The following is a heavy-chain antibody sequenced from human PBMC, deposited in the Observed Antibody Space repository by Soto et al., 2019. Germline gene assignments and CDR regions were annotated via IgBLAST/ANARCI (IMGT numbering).Heavy chain of an antibody. Sequence: PGGSLRLSCATSGFTFSTYDMHWVRQVIGKGLEWVSGIGIVGDTYYADSVKGRFTISRENAKNSLYLQMNSLRAGDTAVYYCARVLHGYSGFEDYFDYWGQGALVTVSS. CDR1: GFTFSTYD. CDR2: IGIVGDT. J-gene: IGHJ4*02. V-gene: IGHV3-13*04. D-gene: IGHD5-12*01. CDR3: ARVLHGYSGFEDYFDY.